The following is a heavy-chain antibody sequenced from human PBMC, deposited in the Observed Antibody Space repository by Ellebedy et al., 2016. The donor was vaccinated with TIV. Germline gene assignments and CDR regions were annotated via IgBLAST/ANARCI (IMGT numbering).Heavy chain of an antibody. CDR2: INPDGSAE. CDR1: GFIISGDW. Sequence: PGESLKISCAASGFIISGDWMSWVRQAQGKGLEWVAHINPDGSAEYYVDSVKGRFTISRDNAKRSLSLQMHSLRDEDTAVYYCFLRIRRGYWGQGTLVTVSS. V-gene: IGHV3-7*01. D-gene: IGHD2/OR15-2a*01. CDR3: FLRIRRGY. J-gene: IGHJ4*02.